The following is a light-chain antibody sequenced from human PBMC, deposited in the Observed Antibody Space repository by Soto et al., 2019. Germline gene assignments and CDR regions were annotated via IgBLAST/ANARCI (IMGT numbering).Light chain of an antibody. CDR2: NVS. CDR3: SSYTSSTTLI. CDR1: SSDIGGYNY. V-gene: IGLV2-14*01. Sequence: QSALTQPASVSGSPGQSITISCTGTSSDIGGYNYVSWYQQNPGKAPKLMIYNVSNRPSGVSNRFSASKSGNTASLTISGLQAEDEADYYCSSYTSSTTLIFGGGTKLTV. J-gene: IGLJ2*01.